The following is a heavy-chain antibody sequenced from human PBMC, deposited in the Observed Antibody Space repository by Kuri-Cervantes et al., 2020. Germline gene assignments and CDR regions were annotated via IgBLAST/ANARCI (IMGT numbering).Heavy chain of an antibody. CDR2: IWYDGSNK. CDR1: GFTFSSYG. J-gene: IGHJ6*02. D-gene: IGHD3-10*01. Sequence: GSLRLSCAASGFTFSSYGMHWVRQAPGKGLEWVAVIWYDGSNKYYADSVKGRFTISRDNSKNTLYLQMNSLRAEDTAVYYCVNRVTMARGVKGSGYYYGMDVWGQGTTVTVSS. CDR3: VNRVTMARGVKGSGYYYGMDV. V-gene: IGHV3-33*01.